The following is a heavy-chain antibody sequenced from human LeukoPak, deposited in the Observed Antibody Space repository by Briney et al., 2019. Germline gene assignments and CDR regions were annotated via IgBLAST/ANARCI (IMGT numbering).Heavy chain of an antibody. V-gene: IGHV1-46*01. CDR1: GYTFTSYY. CDR2: INPSGGST. Sequence: ASVKVSCKASGYTFTSYYMHWVRQAPGQGLEWMGIINPSGGSTSYAQKFQGRVTMTRDMSTSTDYMELSSLRSEDTAVYYCARPGHDGGFDYWGQGTLVTVSS. D-gene: IGHD1-1*01. CDR3: ARPGHDGGFDY. J-gene: IGHJ4*02.